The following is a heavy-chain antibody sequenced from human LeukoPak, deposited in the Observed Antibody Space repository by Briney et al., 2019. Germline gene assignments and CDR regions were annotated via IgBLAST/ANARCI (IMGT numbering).Heavy chain of an antibody. J-gene: IGHJ4*02. Sequence: SETLSLTCTVSGGSISSYYWSWIRRPPGKGLEWIGYIYYSGSTNYNPSLKSRVTISVDTSKNQFSLKLSSVTAADTAVYYCARGTDSWYFYFDYWGQGTLVTVSS. D-gene: IGHD6-13*01. CDR1: GGSISSYY. CDR3: ARGTDSWYFYFDY. CDR2: IYYSGST. V-gene: IGHV4-59*01.